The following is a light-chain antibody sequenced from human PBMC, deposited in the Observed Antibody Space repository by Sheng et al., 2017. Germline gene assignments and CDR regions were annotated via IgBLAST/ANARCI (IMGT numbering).Light chain of an antibody. CDR3: QQYGGSPRIT. CDR1: DSVGSY. V-gene: IGKV3-20*01. CDR2: GAS. Sequence: IVLTQSPGTLALSPGERAILSCRASDSVGSYVTWYQQKPGQAPRLLIYGASSRATGIPDRFTGSGSGTDFTLTINRVESEDFAVYYCQQYGGSPRITFGQGTRLEVK. J-gene: IGKJ5*01.